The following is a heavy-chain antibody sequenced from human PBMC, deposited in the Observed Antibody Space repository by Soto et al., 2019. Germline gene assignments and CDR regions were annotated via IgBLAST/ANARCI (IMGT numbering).Heavy chain of an antibody. D-gene: IGHD6-19*01. CDR3: AKSRSSGGSKIPYYYYRMDV. J-gene: IGHJ6*02. CDR2: ISYDGSNK. Sequence: GGSLRLSCAASGFTFSSYGMHWVRQAPGKGLEWVAVISYDGSNKYYADSVKGRFTISRDNSKNTLYLQMNSLRAEDTAVYYCAKSRSSGGSKIPYYYYRMDVWGQGTKVTVYS. CDR1: GFTFSSYG. V-gene: IGHV3-30*18.